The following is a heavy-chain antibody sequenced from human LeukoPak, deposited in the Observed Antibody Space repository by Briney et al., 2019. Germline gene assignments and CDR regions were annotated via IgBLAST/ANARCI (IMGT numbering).Heavy chain of an antibody. CDR1: GLNFNKFS. V-gene: IGHV3-21*01. J-gene: IGHJ5*02. CDR3: ARDWERSSGPYNWFDL. CDR2: ITTSSST. Sequence: PGGSVRLSCAASGLNFNKFSMNWVRQAAARGLKWVSSITTSSSTYYAHAVKGRFTISRDNAENSLYLQMDSLKAEDTAVYYCARDWERSSGPYNWFDLWGQGTLVTVSS. D-gene: IGHD6-19*01.